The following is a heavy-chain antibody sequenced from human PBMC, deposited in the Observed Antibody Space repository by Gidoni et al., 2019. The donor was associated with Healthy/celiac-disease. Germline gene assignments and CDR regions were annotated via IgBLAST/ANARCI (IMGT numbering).Heavy chain of an antibody. CDR3: AKDHWAKITMVRGVLGY. Sequence: QLQRVLSGGGVVQPERSLGLSCAASGFSFRSYGMIWVRQAPGKGLEWVAVISYDGSNKYYADSVKGRFTISRDNSKNTLYLQMNSLRAEDTAVYYCAKDHWAKITMVRGVLGYWGQGTLVTVSS. J-gene: IGHJ4*02. V-gene: IGHV3-30*18. D-gene: IGHD3-10*01. CDR1: GFSFRSYG. CDR2: ISYDGSNK.